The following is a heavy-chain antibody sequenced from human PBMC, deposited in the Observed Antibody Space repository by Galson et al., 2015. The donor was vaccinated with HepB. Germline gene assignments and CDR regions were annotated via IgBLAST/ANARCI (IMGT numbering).Heavy chain of an antibody. Sequence: SLRLSCAASGFTFSSYAMSWVRQAQGKGLEWVSTITGSGGTTYYADSVRGRFTISRDNSKNTLYLQMNSLRAEDTAVYYCAKEGSSNWYDNYWGQGTLVTVSS. CDR3: AKEGSSNWYDNY. CDR1: GFTFSSYA. D-gene: IGHD6-13*01. J-gene: IGHJ4*02. V-gene: IGHV3-23*01. CDR2: ITGSGGTT.